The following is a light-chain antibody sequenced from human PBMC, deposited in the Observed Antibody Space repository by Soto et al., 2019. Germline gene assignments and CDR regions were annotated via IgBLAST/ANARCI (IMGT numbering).Light chain of an antibody. CDR2: AAS. Sequence: EIVLTQSPGTLSLSPGQRATLSCRASQSVGSNYLAWYQQKPGQAPRLLISAASTRATGIPDRFSGSGSGTDFTLTISRLEPEDFAVYYCQQYAGSPPTFGQGTKVEIK. CDR1: QSVGSNY. V-gene: IGKV3-20*01. J-gene: IGKJ1*01. CDR3: QQYAGSPPT.